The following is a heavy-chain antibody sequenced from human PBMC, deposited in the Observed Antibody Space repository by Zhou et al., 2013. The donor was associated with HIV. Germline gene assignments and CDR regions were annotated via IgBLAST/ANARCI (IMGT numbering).Heavy chain of an antibody. CDR2: ISTYNGNT. Sequence: QIQLVQSGPEVKKPGASVKVSCKASGFTFSSYAISWVRQAPGQGLEWMGWISTYNGNTKYEQEFQGRVTMTVDTSTSTAYMDLNNLRSDDTAVYYCARGRTDYGGNSLIDSWGQGTLVTVSS. CDR1: GFTFSSYA. J-gene: IGHJ4*02. D-gene: IGHD4-17*01. CDR3: ARGRTDYGGNSLIDS. V-gene: IGHV1-18*01.